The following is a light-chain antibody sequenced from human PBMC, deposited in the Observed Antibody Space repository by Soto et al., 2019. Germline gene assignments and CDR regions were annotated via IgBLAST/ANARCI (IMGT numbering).Light chain of an antibody. CDR2: HAS. V-gene: IGKV3-20*01. J-gene: IGKJ1*01. CDR1: QSGNIF. CDR3: HHYVGSPWA. Sequence: EIVVTHSPGTLSLSPGERATLSCRASQSGNIFLAWFQQKPGQAPRLLIFHASNRATGVPDRFSGSGSGTDFTLTITRLEPEDSAVYYCHHYVGSPWAFGQGTRVEIK.